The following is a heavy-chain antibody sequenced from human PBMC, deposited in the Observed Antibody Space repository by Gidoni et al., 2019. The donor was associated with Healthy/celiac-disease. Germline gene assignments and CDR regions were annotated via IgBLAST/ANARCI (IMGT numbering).Heavy chain of an antibody. CDR1: GGPISSYY. J-gene: IGHJ4*02. D-gene: IGHD4-17*01. V-gene: IGHV4-59*01. CDR3: ARSDDITVTSLYYFDY. CDR2: IYYSGST. Sequence: QVQLQESGPGRVKPAETLSLTCTVSGGPISSYYWSWIRQPPGKGLEWIGYIYYSGSTNYNPSLKSRVTISVDTSKNQFSLKLSSVTAADTAVYYCARSDDITVTSLYYFDYWGQGTLVTVSS.